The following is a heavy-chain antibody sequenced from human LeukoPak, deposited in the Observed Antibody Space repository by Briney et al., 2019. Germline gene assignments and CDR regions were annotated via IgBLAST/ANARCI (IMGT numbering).Heavy chain of an antibody. CDR2: IRYDGSKK. CDR3: AKGAKGLGYCSGGTCYSNYDYYYMDV. Sequence: GGSLRLSCAASGFTFSSYGMHWVRQAPGKGLEWVAFIRYDGSKKYYADSVKGRFTISRDNSKNTLYLQMNSLRAEDTAVYYCAKGAKGLGYCSGGTCYSNYDYYYMDVWGKGTTVTISS. D-gene: IGHD2-15*01. V-gene: IGHV3-30*02. J-gene: IGHJ6*03. CDR1: GFTFSSYG.